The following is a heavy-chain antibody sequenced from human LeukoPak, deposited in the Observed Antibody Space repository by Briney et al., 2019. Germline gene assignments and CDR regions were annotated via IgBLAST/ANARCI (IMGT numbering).Heavy chain of an antibody. V-gene: IGHV3-21*01. J-gene: IGHJ3*02. CDR2: ISSSSSYI. CDR3: ARWGPIVGATRAFDI. CDR1: GFTFSSYS. Sequence: GGSLRLSCAASGFTFSSYSMNWVRQAPGKGLEWVSSISSSSSYIYYADSVKGRFTISRDNAKNSLYLQMNSLRAEDTAVYYCARWGPIVGATRAFDIWGQGTMVTVSS. D-gene: IGHD1-26*01.